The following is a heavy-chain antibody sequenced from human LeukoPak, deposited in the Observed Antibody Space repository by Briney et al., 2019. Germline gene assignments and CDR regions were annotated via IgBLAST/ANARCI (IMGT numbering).Heavy chain of an antibody. CDR1: GGSISSYY. V-gene: IGHV4-59*01. Sequence: PSETLSLTRTVSGGSISSYYWSWIRQPPGKGLEWIGYIYYSGSTNYNPSLKSRVTISVDTSKNQFSLKLSSVTAADTAVYYCARGVAVAGTLIFDYWGQGTLVTVSS. CDR2: IYYSGST. J-gene: IGHJ4*02. CDR3: ARGVAVAGTLIFDY. D-gene: IGHD6-19*01.